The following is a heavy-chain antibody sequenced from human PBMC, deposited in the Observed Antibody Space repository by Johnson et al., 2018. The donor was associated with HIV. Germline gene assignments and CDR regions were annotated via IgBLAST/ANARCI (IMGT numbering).Heavy chain of an antibody. CDR3: ARELTSGLDYDAFDL. CDR2: INWHGGST. D-gene: IGHD1-14*01. Sequence: VQLVESGGGVVQPGGSLRLSCAASGFTFSTYAMHWVRQAPGKGLEWVSGINWHGGSTGYADAVKGRFAISRDNAKNSLYLQMNSLRAEDTAVYYCARELTSGLDYDAFDLWGQGTLVTVSS. V-gene: IGHV3-20*04. CDR1: GFTFSTYA. J-gene: IGHJ3*01.